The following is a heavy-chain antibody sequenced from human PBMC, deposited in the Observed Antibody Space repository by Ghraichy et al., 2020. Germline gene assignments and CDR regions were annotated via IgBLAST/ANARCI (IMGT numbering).Heavy chain of an antibody. V-gene: IGHV4-4*02. CDR2: IYHSGST. CDR1: GGSISSSNW. J-gene: IGHJ5*02. CDR3: ARDRGRYDFWSGYPRWFDP. Sequence: SETLSLTCAVSGGSISSSNWWSWVRQPPGKGLEWIGEIYHSGSTNYNPSLKSRVTISVDKSKNQFSLKLSSVTAADTAVYYCARDRGRYDFWSGYPRWFDPWGQGTLVTVSS. D-gene: IGHD3-3*01.